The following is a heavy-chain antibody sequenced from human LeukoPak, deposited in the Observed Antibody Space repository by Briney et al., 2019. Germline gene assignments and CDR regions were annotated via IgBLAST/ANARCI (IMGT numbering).Heavy chain of an antibody. D-gene: IGHD1-14*01. CDR3: AIREPIGY. V-gene: IGHV3-74*01. CDR1: GNYW. Sequence: GGSLRLSCAASGNYWMHWVRQAPGKGLVWVSHINSDGSWTSYADSVKGRFTISKDNSKNTLYLQMNSLRAEDTALYYCAIREPIGYWGQGTLVTVSS. J-gene: IGHJ4*02. CDR2: INSDGSWT.